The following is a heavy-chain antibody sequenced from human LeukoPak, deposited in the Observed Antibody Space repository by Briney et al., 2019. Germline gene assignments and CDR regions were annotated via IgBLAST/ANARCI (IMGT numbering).Heavy chain of an antibody. CDR1: GFTFSSYA. D-gene: IGHD3-22*01. J-gene: IGHJ4*02. Sequence: PGGSLRLSCAASGFTFSSYAMSWVCQAPGKGLEWVSAISGSGGSTYYADSVKGRFTISRDNSKNSLYLQMNSLRAEDTAVYYCARDRDTYYYDSSGQTYFDYWGQGTLVTVSS. CDR3: ARDRDTYYYDSSGQTYFDY. V-gene: IGHV3-23*01. CDR2: ISGSGGST.